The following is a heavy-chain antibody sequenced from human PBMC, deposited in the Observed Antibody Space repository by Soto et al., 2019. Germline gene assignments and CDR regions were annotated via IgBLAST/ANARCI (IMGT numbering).Heavy chain of an antibody. CDR1: GGSISSGDYY. Sequence: SETLSLTCTVSGGSISSGDYYWSWIRQPPGKGLEWIGYIYYSGSTYYNPSLKSRVTISVDTSKNQFSLKLSSVTAADTAVYYCARDRYCSGGSCSTFDYWGQGTLVTVSS. V-gene: IGHV4-30-4*01. CDR2: IYYSGST. J-gene: IGHJ4*02. CDR3: ARDRYCSGGSCSTFDY. D-gene: IGHD2-15*01.